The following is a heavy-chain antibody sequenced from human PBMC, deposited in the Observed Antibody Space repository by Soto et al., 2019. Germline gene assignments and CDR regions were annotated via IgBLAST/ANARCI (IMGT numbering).Heavy chain of an antibody. CDR3: AKGLHDYGDYGWFDP. Sequence: GGSLRLSCAASGFTFSSYAMSWVRQAPGKGLEWVSAISGSGGSTYYADSVKGRFTISRDNSKNTLYLQMNSLRAEDTAVYYCAKGLHDYGDYGWFDPWGQGTLVTVSS. CDR1: GFTFSSYA. D-gene: IGHD4-17*01. J-gene: IGHJ5*02. V-gene: IGHV3-23*01. CDR2: ISGSGGST.